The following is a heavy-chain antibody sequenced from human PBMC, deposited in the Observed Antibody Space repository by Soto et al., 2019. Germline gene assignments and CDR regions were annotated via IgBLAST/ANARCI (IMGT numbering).Heavy chain of an antibody. J-gene: IGHJ4*02. CDR2: MWYHGRDK. CDR1: GFSFSDYV. V-gene: IGHV3-33*01. CDR3: ARDAGGQSGNFIFDS. D-gene: IGHD1-26*01. Sequence: QVRLVESGGGVVQPGRSLRLSCAASGFSFSDYVMHWVRQSPGEGLEWVAVMWYHGRDKFYAESVKGRFTITRDNSKNTLYLQMNSLRAEDTAVYYYARDAGGQSGNFIFDSWGQGALVTVSS.